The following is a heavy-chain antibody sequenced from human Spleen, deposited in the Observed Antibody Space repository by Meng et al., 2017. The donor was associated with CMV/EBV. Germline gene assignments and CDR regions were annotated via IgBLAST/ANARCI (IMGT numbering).Heavy chain of an antibody. CDR2: IDWNGGST. CDR3: ARGGWFGEQNWFDP. CDR1: GIIFDEYG. D-gene: IGHD3-10*01. V-gene: IGHV3-20*01. Sequence: ESLKISCAASGIIFDEYGMSWGRQAPGKGLELVSGIDWNGGSTGYADSVKGRFTISRDNAKNSLYLQMNSLRAEDTALYHCARGGWFGEQNWFDPWGQGTLVTVSS. J-gene: IGHJ5*02.